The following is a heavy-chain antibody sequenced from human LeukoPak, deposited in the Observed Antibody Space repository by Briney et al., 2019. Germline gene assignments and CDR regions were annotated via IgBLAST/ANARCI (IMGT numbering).Heavy chain of an antibody. Sequence: SETLSLTCTVSGGSISSYYWSWIRQPPGKGLEWMGYIYYSGSTNYNPSLKSRVTISVDTSKNQFSLKLSSVTAADTAVYYCARGCSTVVTFRYYGMDVWGQGTTVTVSS. CDR1: GGSISSYY. J-gene: IGHJ6*02. CDR2: IYYSGST. V-gene: IGHV4-59*01. CDR3: ARGCSTVVTFRYYGMDV. D-gene: IGHD4-23*01.